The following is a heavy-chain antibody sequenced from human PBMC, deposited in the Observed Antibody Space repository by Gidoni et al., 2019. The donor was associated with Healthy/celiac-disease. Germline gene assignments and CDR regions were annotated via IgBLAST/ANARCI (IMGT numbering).Heavy chain of an antibody. V-gene: IGHV4-61*07. CDR2: IYYSGST. J-gene: IGHJ6*03. D-gene: IGHD6-13*01. Sequence: WIGYIYYSGSTNYNPSLKSRVTISVDTSKNQFSLKLSSVTAADTAVYYCARLQEIAAAGTKRGANYYYYYYMDVWGKGTTVTVSS. CDR3: ARLQEIAAAGTKRGANYYYYYYMDV.